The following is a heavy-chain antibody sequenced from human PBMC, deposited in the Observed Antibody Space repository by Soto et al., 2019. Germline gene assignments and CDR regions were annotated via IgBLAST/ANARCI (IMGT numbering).Heavy chain of an antibody. J-gene: IGHJ6*03. D-gene: IGHD5-12*01. Sequence: QVQLVQSGAEVKKPGASVTVSCRSSGDTFNDYYIHWVRQAPGQGLEWMGWINPNGGVTKYAQKFQGRVSMTREKSIRTVYMQLSRLRSDDTAVYYCARESGGATATLDYYYFYMDVWGTGTTVTVSS. CDR2: INPNGGVT. CDR1: GDTFNDYY. V-gene: IGHV1-2*02. CDR3: ARESGGATATLDYYYFYMDV.